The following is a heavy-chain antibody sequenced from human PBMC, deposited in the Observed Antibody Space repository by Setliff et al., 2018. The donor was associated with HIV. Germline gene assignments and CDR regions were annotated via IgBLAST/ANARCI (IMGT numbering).Heavy chain of an antibody. CDR2: IDPTGTYT. CDR3: ARLLHNAY. Sequence: GGSLRLSCAASGLTLSTYSMSWVRQAPGKGLQWVSAIDPTGTYTYYVDSVKGRFTISRDNAKKSLYVQMNSLRAEDTAVYYCARLLHNAYWGQGTLVTVSS. V-gene: IGHV3-21*01. J-gene: IGHJ4*02. CDR1: GLTLSTYS. D-gene: IGHD2-21*01.